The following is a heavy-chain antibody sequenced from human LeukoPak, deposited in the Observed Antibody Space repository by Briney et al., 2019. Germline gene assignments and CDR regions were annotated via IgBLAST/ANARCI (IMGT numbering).Heavy chain of an antibody. CDR2: IIPIFGTA. Sequence: SVKVSCKASGGTFSSYAISWVRQAPGQGLEWMGGIIPIFGTANYAQKFQGRVTITADKSTSTAYMELSSLRSEDTAVCYCARGGWQQLPDYWGQGTLVTVSS. J-gene: IGHJ4*02. CDR1: GGTFSSYA. V-gene: IGHV1-69*06. CDR3: ARGGWQQLPDY. D-gene: IGHD6-13*01.